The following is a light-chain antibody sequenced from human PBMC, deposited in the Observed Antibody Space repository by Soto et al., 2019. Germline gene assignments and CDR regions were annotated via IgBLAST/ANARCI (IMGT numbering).Light chain of an antibody. CDR2: LGS. J-gene: IGKJ4*01. CDR3: MQSLQTPLT. V-gene: IGKV2-28*01. CDR1: QILLHSNGYNY. Sequence: DIVMTQSPLSLPVTPGEPASISCRSSQILLHSNGYNYLDWYLQKPGQSPQLLIYLGSNRASGVPDRFSGSGSGTDFTLNISRVEAEDVAVYYCMQSLQTPLTFGGGTKVEIK.